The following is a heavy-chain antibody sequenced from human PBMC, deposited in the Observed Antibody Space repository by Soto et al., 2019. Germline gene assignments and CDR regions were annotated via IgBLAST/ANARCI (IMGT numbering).Heavy chain of an antibody. CDR2: IIPIFGTA. V-gene: IGHV1-69*13. Sequence: ASVKVSCKASGGTFSSYAISWVRQAPGQGLEWMGGIIPIFGTANYAQKFQGRVTITADESTSTAYMELGSLRSEDTAVYYCARSNYGNYYYYYGMDVWGQGTTVTVSS. J-gene: IGHJ6*02. CDR1: GGTFSSYA. CDR3: ARSNYGNYYYYYGMDV. D-gene: IGHD4-4*01.